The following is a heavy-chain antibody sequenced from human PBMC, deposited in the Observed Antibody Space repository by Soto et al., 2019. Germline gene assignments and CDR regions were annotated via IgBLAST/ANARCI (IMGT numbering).Heavy chain of an antibody. Sequence: EAELVESGGGLVQPGGSLTLSCAASGFIISDYEVDWVRQAPGRGPEWISYISDGGTTIYYAASVKGRFTISRDDAKKSLYLHMNNLRVDDTAIYFCVKEYCTGGTCFDAFELWGQGTVVTVSS. V-gene: IGHV3-48*03. J-gene: IGHJ3*01. D-gene: IGHD2-8*02. CDR3: VKEYCTGGTCFDAFEL. CDR1: GFIISDYE. CDR2: ISDGGTTI.